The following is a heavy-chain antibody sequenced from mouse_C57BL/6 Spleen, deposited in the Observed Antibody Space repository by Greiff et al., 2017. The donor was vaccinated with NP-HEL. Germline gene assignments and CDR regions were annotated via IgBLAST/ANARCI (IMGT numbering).Heavy chain of an antibody. CDR1: GYTFTSYW. D-gene: IGHD1-1*01. CDR2: IDPSDSYT. CDR3: ARFITTVVEFDY. J-gene: IGHJ2*01. Sequence: QVQLKQPGAELVKPGASVKLSCKASGYTFTSYWMQWVKQRPGQGLEWIGEIDPSDSYTNYNQKFKGKATLTVDTSSSTAYMQLSSLTSEDSAVYYCARFITTVVEFDYWGQGTTLTVSS. V-gene: IGHV1-50*01.